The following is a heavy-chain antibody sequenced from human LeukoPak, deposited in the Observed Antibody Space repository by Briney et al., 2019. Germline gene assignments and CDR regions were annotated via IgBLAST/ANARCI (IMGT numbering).Heavy chain of an antibody. CDR3: ASEIAAAGKGGAYYYYYYMDV. J-gene: IGHJ6*03. Sequence: PGGSLRLSCAASGFTFSSYSMNWVRQAPGKGLEWVSSISSSSSYIYYADSVKGRFTISRDNAKNSLYLQMNSLRAEDTAVYYCASEIAAAGKGGAYYYYYYMDVWGKGTTVTVSS. D-gene: IGHD6-13*01. CDR1: GFTFSSYS. CDR2: ISSSSSYI. V-gene: IGHV3-21*01.